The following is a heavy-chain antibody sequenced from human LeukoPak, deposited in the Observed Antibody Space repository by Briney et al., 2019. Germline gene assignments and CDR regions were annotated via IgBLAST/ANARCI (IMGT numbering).Heavy chain of an antibody. J-gene: IGHJ5*02. Sequence: SETLSLTCSVSGGSISIYYWSWIRQPPGKGLEWIGYVHNSGSTDYNPSLKSRVTISVDTSKNQFSLKVNSVTASDTAVYYCARAPGGVCGGDCLNRFDPWGQGTLVTVSS. CDR2: VHNSGST. CDR1: GGSISIYY. CDR3: ARAPGGVCGGDCLNRFDP. V-gene: IGHV4-59*01. D-gene: IGHD2-21*02.